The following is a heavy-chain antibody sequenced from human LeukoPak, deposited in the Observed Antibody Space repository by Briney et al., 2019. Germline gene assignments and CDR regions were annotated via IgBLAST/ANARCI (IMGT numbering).Heavy chain of an antibody. CDR1: VGSISSDGYY. Sequence: SETLSLTCTVSVGSISSDGYYWGWIRQHPGKGLAWIGYIYYTGNTHYNPSRKSRVPLSEVTSKNQYSLKLTSVTAANTAVYYCARIMIKYTSGQNWFDPWGQGTLVTVSS. J-gene: IGHJ5*02. V-gene: IGHV4-31*03. D-gene: IGHD5-18*01. CDR3: ARIMIKYTSGQNWFDP. CDR2: IYYTGNT.